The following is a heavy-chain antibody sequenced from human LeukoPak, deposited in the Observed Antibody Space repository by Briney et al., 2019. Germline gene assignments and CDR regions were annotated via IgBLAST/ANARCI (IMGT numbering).Heavy chain of an antibody. V-gene: IGHV1-69*05. CDR3: ASGANYYINY. CDR1: GGTFSSYA. CDR2: IIPIFGTA. D-gene: IGHD3-22*01. J-gene: IGHJ4*02. Sequence: SVKVSCKASGGTFSSYAISWVRQAPGQGLEWMGGIIPIFGTANYAQRFQGRVTITTDESTSTAYMELSSLRSEDTAVYYCASGANYYINYWGQGTLVTVSS.